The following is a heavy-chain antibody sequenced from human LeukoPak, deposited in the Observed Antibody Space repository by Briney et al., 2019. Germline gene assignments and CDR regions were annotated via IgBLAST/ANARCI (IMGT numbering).Heavy chain of an antibody. CDR2: IYTSGST. J-gene: IGHJ4*02. CDR3: ASRIVGATVHDY. CDR1: GGSISSYY. V-gene: IGHV4-4*07. Sequence: PSETLSLTCTVSGGSISSYYWSWIRQPAGTGLEWIGRIYTSGSTNSTPSLKSRVSMSVDTSKNQFSLKLSSVTAADTAVYYCASRIVGATVHDYWGQGTLVTVSS. D-gene: IGHD1-26*01.